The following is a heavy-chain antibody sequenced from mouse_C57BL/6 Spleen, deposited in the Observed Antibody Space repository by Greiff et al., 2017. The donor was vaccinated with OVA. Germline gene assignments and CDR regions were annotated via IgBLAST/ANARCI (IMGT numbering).Heavy chain of an antibody. CDR3: ARWYFTTVEFAY. Sequence: QVQLKQPGAELVRPGSSVKLSCKASGYTFTSYWMHWVKQRPIQGLEWIGNIDPSDSETHYNQKFKDKATLTVDKSSSTAYMQLSSLTSEDSAVYYCARWYFTTVEFAYWGQGTLVTVSA. CDR2: IDPSDSET. D-gene: IGHD1-1*01. CDR1: GYTFTSYW. V-gene: IGHV1-52*01. J-gene: IGHJ3*01.